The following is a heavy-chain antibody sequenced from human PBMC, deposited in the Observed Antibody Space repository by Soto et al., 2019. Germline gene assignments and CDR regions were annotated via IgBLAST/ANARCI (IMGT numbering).Heavy chain of an antibody. Sequence: QVQLVESGGGVVQPGTSLRLSCVGSGFTFRSYVIHWVRQAPGKGLEWVALTSYDGSNNFYGDSVKGRFTISRNNSRNTVELQMDSVTFEDTALYYCARFGTSGGLDVWGQGSLVSVSS. CDR1: GFTFRSYV. D-gene: IGHD3-10*01. CDR3: ARFGTSGGLDV. CDR2: TSYDGSNN. J-gene: IGHJ4*02. V-gene: IGHV3-33*05.